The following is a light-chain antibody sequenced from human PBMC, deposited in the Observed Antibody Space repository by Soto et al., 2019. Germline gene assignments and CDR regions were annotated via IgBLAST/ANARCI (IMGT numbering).Light chain of an antibody. Sequence: QSVLTQPPSASETPGQRVTIPCSGSSANIGSNYVSWYQQLPGTAPKLLIYKNNQRPSGVPDRFSGSKSRTSASLAISGLRSEDEAEYFCAAWDESLSGPIFGGGTKLTVL. CDR1: SANIGSNY. V-gene: IGLV1-47*01. CDR2: KNN. J-gene: IGLJ2*01. CDR3: AAWDESLSGPI.